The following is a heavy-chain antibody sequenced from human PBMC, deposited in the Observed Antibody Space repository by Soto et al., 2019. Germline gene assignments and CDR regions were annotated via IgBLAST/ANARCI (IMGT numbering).Heavy chain of an antibody. CDR3: AREGHSGYDPKKTYYYYGMDV. CDR1: GGTFSSYA. CDR2: IIPIFGTA. J-gene: IGHJ6*02. V-gene: IGHV1-69*06. D-gene: IGHD5-12*01. Sequence: SVKVSCKASGGTFSSYAISWLRQAPGQGLEWMGGIIPIFGTANYAQKFQGRVTITADKSTSTAYMELSSLRSGDTAVYYCAREGHSGYDPKKTYYYYGMDVWGQGTTVTVSS.